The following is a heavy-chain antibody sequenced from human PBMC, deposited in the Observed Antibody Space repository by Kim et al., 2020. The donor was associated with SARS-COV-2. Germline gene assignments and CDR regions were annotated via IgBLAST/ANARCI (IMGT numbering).Heavy chain of an antibody. V-gene: IGHV1-18*01. CDR2: ISAYNGNT. CDR3: ARDPGFSDVAAADEVY. D-gene: IGHD6-13*01. J-gene: IGHJ4*02. Sequence: ASVKVSCKASGYTFTSYGISWVRQAPGQGLEWMGWISAYNGNTNYAQKLQGRVTMTTDTSTSTAYMELRSLRSDDTAVYYCARDPGFSDVAAADEVYWGQGALVTVSS. CDR1: GYTFTSYG.